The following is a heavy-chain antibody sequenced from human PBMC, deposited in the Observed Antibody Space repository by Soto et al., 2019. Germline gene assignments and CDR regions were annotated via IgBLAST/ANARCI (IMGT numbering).Heavy chain of an antibody. CDR1: GYAFTTYG. CDR3: ARSPLTYYYDSSGLNWFDP. V-gene: IGHV1-18*01. Sequence: ASVKVSCKASGYAFTTYGITWVRQAPGQGLEWKGWISAYTGNTNYAQKLQGRVTMTTDTSTNTAYMELGSLRSDDTAVYYCARSPLTYYYDSSGLNWFDPWGQGTL. D-gene: IGHD3-22*01. J-gene: IGHJ5*02. CDR2: ISAYTGNT.